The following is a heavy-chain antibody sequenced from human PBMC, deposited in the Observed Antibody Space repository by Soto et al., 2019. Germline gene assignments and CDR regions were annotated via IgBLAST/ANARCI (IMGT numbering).Heavy chain of an antibody. V-gene: IGHV3-33*01. Sequence: PGGSLRLSCAASGFTYSSYGMHWVRQAPGKGLEWVAVIWYDGSNKYYADSVKGRFTISRDNSKNTLYLQMNSLRAEDTAVYYCARLFGVVRGPKDVWGQGTTVTV. CDR2: IWYDGSNK. CDR1: GFTYSSYG. J-gene: IGHJ6*02. D-gene: IGHD3-3*01. CDR3: ARLFGVVRGPKDV.